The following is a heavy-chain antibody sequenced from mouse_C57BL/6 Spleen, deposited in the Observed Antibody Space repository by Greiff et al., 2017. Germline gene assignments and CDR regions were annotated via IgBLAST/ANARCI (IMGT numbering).Heavy chain of an antibody. CDR1: GYTFTDYE. V-gene: IGHV1-15*01. CDR2: IDPENGGT. J-gene: IGHJ2*01. CDR3: TSRVVVPYFDY. D-gene: IGHD1-1*02. Sequence: VQLQQPGAELVKPGASVTLSCKASGYTFTDYEMHWVKQTPVHGLEWIGAIDPENGGTTYNQKFKGKAILTVDKSSSTAYMELRSLTSEDSAVYYCTSRVVVPYFDYWGQGTTLTVSS.